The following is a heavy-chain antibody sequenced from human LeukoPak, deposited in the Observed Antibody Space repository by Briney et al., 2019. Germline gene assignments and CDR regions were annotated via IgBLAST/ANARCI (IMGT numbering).Heavy chain of an antibody. D-gene: IGHD2-2*01. CDR2: IYYSGST. J-gene: IGHJ5*02. V-gene: IGHV4-59*08. CDR1: GGSISSYY. CDR3: APMGVPAATLLGIYNWFDP. Sequence: SETLSLTCTVSGGSISSYYWSWIRQPPGKGLEWIGYIYYSGSTNYNPSLKSRVTISVDTSKNQFSLKLGSVTAADTAVYYCAPMGVPAATLLGIYNWFDPWGQGTLVTVSS.